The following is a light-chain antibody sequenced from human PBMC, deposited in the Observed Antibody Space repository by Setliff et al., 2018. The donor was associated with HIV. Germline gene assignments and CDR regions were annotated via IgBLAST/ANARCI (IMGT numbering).Light chain of an antibody. J-gene: IGLJ1*01. CDR1: SSDIGYYTF. CDR2: DVS. V-gene: IGLV2-14*01. CDR3: SSLTPTSTYI. Sequence: QSALTQPASVSGSPGQSITITCTGTSSDIGYYTFVSGHRQYPGKAPKLIISDVSYRPSGVSDRFSGSTSGNTASLTIPGLQADHEADYYCSSLTPTSTYIFGTGTKVTVL.